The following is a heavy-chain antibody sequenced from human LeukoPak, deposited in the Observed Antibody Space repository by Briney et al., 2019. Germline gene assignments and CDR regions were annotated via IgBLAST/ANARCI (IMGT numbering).Heavy chain of an antibody. CDR1: GGSISSSSYY. J-gene: IGHJ6*03. CDR3: ASQSALDIVVVPAALYYYYMDV. V-gene: IGHV4-39*01. D-gene: IGHD2-2*01. Sequence: SETLSLTCTVSGGSISSSSYYWGWIRQPPGKGLEWIGSIYYSGSTYYNPSLKSRVTISVDTSKNQFSLKLSSVTAADTAVYYCASQSALDIVVVPAALYYYYMDVWGKGTTVTVSS. CDR2: IYYSGST.